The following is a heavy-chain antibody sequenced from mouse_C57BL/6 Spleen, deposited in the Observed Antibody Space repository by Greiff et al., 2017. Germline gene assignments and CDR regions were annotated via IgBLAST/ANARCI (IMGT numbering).Heavy chain of an antibody. J-gene: IGHJ3*01. V-gene: IGHV5-9*01. D-gene: IGHD2-4*01. Sequence: EVQRVESGGGLVKPGGSLKLSCAASGFTFSSYTMSWVRQTPEKRLEWVATISGGGGNTYYPDSVKGRFTISRDNAKNTLYLQMSSLRSEDTALYYGARHATMITTWFAYWGQGTLVTVSA. CDR1: GFTFSSYT. CDR3: ARHATMITTWFAY. CDR2: ISGGGGNT.